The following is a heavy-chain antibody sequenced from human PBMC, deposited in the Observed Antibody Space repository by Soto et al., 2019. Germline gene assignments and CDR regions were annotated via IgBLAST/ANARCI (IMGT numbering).Heavy chain of an antibody. CDR1: GFTVSSNY. CDR2: IYSGGST. CDR3: ARVATILGDDAFDI. D-gene: IGHD5-12*01. Sequence: GGSLRLSCAASGFTVSSNYMSWVRQAPGKGLEWVSVIYSGGSTYYADSVKGRFTISRDNSKNTLYLQMNSLRAEDMAVYYCARVATILGDDAFDIWGQGTMVTVSS. V-gene: IGHV3-66*01. J-gene: IGHJ3*02.